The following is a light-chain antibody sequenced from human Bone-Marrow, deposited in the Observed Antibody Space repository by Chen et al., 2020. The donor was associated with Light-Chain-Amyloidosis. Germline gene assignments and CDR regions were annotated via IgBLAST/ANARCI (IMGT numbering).Light chain of an antibody. Sequence: QSALTRPRSVSGSPRQSFTISFTGGSSDVGGYNYVSWYQQYAGKPPKVMIYDVRQRPSGFPDRFSGSKFGNTASLTSSGLQTDDEADYYCSSYAGGHIYVFGTGTKVIV. J-gene: IGLJ1*01. CDR3: SSYAGGHIYV. CDR2: DVR. V-gene: IGLV2-11*01. CDR1: SSDVGGYNY.